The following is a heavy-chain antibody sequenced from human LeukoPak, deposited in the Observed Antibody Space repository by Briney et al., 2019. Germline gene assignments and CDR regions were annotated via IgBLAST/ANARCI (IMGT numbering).Heavy chain of an antibody. J-gene: IGHJ4*02. CDR3: AREAPRGTSSNPFYFDS. CDR2: SSGCGGST. CDR1: GFTFSSCA. V-gene: IGHV3-23*01. D-gene: IGHD6-6*01. Sequence: PGGPLRLSCAVSGFTFSSCAMSWVRQARGKGMEWVSASSGCGGSTYYADSVKGRFTISKDNAKNSQYLQMNSLRPEDTAVYYCAREAPRGTSSNPFYFDSWGQGTLVTVPS.